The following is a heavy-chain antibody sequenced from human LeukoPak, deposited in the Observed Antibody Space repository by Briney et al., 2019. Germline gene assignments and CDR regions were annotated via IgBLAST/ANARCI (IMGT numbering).Heavy chain of an antibody. CDR2: IYPGDSDA. Sequence: GESLKISCKGSGYTFISYWIGWVRQMPGTGLEWMGIIYPGDSDARYSPSFQGQVTISADKSITTAYLQWTSLKASDTAMYYCARQTYSYAPFDYWGQGTLATVSS. CDR1: GYTFISYW. V-gene: IGHV5-51*01. CDR3: ARQTYSYAPFDY. J-gene: IGHJ4*02. D-gene: IGHD5-18*01.